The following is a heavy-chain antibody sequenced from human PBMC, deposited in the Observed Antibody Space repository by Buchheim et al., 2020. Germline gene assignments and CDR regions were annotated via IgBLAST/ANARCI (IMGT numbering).Heavy chain of an antibody. Sequence: QVQLVESGGGLVKPGGSLRLSCAASGFTFSDYYMSWIRQAPGKGLEWVSYISSSCSTIYYADSVKGRFTSSRDNAKNSLYLQMNSLRAEDTAVYYCARDNRITIFGVVITQTYYYYGMDVWGQGTT. CDR1: GFTFSDYY. J-gene: IGHJ6*02. CDR3: ARDNRITIFGVVITQTYYYYGMDV. CDR2: ISSSCSTI. V-gene: IGHV3-11*01. D-gene: IGHD3-3*01.